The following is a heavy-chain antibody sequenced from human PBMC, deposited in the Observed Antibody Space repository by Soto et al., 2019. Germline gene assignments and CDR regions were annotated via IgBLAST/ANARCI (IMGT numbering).Heavy chain of an antibody. CDR3: ATDWNGVKYFDF. J-gene: IGHJ4*02. D-gene: IGHD1-1*01. Sequence: DVQLVKSGGGSIQPGGSLRLSCAASGITATNGHMSWVRQAPGKGLEWVSVIYSDDNTYYADSVKGRFTISRDTSKNTVYLQMNSLRAEDTAGYYCATDWNGVKYFDFWDQGSLVTVSS. CDR1: GITATNGH. CDR2: IYSDDNT. V-gene: IGHV3-53*01.